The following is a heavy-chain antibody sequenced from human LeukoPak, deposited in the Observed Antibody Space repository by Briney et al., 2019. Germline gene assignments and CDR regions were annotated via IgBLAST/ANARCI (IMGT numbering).Heavy chain of an antibody. V-gene: IGHV4-38-2*01. J-gene: IGHJ4*02. CDR3: ARLYLRDHCSSTSCYGLYFDY. CDR2: IYHSGST. D-gene: IGHD2-2*01. Sequence: SETLSLTCAVSGYSITTGYYHGWLRHPPGKGLEWFGIIYHSGSTYYAPSLKTRFTISVDTAKNTFSLKLSSVTAADTAVYYCARLYLRDHCSSTSCYGLYFDYWGQGTLVTVSS. CDR1: GYSITTGYY.